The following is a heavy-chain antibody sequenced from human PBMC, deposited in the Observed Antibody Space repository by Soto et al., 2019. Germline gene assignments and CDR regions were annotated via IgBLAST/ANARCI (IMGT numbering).Heavy chain of an antibody. V-gene: IGHV3-15*01. Sequence: EVQLVESGGGLVKPGESLRLSCATSGFTFSDAWMNWVRQAPGKGLEWVGLIKSKTDGGTIDYPAPAKGRFTISRDDSRNTVYLQMNSLKTEDTAVYYCATAHPRGPDYWGQGTLVTVSS. J-gene: IGHJ4*02. CDR1: GFTFSDAW. D-gene: IGHD5-12*01. CDR3: ATAHPRGPDY. CDR2: IKSKTDGGTI.